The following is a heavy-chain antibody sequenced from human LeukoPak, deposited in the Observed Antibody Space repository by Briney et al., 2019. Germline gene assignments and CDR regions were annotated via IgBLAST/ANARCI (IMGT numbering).Heavy chain of an antibody. CDR1: GYTFTSYY. V-gene: IGHV1-46*01. CDR2: INPSGGST. J-gene: IGHJ4*02. D-gene: IGHD3-10*01. Sequence: GASVKVSCKASGYTFTSYYMHWVRQAPGQGLEWMGIINPSGGSTSYAQKFQGRVTMTRDTSTSTVYMELSGLRSEDTAVYYCARDRGAIYGSGSYYFDYWGQGTLVTVSS. CDR3: ARDRGAIYGSGSYYFDY.